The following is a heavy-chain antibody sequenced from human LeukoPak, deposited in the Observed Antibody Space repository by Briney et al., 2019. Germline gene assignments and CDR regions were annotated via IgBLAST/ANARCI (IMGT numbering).Heavy chain of an antibody. CDR2: IYHSGST. Sequence: PSQTLSLTCTVSGGSISSGGYYWSWIRQHPGTGLEWIGYIYHSGSTHYNPSLKSRVTISVDTSKNQFSLKLSSVTAADTAVYYCARTHYYGMDVWGQGTTVTVSS. V-gene: IGHV4-31*03. CDR1: GGSISSGGYY. J-gene: IGHJ6*02. CDR3: ARTHYYGMDV.